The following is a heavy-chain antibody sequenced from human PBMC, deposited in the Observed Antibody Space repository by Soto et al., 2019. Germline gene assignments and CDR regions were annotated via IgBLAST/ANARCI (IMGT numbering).Heavy chain of an antibody. J-gene: IGHJ5*02. Sequence: GESLKISCKGSGYSFTSYWISWVRQMPGKGLEWMGRIDPSDSYTNYSPSFQGHVTISADKSISTAYLQWSSLKASDTAMYYCARRHSSSSAFDPWGQGTLVTXSS. D-gene: IGHD6-13*01. CDR1: GYSFTSYW. V-gene: IGHV5-10-1*01. CDR3: ARRHSSSSAFDP. CDR2: IDPSDSYT.